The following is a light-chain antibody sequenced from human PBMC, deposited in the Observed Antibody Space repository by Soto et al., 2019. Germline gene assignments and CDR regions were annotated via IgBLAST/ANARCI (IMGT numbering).Light chain of an antibody. Sequence: QSALAEPASVSGSPGQSITISCTGTSSDVGAYKYVSWYQQHPGKAPKLIIYGVSNRPSGVSNRFSGSKSGNTAFLTISGLXPEDEADYYCSSFTGTTTLDVFGTGTKVTVL. CDR2: GVS. V-gene: IGLV2-14*03. J-gene: IGLJ1*01. CDR3: SSFTGTTTLDV. CDR1: SSDVGAYKY.